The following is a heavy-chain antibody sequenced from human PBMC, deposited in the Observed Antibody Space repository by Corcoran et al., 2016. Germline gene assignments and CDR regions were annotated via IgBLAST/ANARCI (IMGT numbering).Heavy chain of an antibody. V-gene: IGHV3-30*18. CDR3: AKSPYRQLWLDY. CDR2: ISYDGSNK. Sequence: QVQLVESGGGVVQPGRSLRLSCAASGFTFSSYGMHWVRQAPGKGLEWVAVISYDGSNKYYADSVKGRFTISRDNSKNTRYLQMNSLRAEDTAVYYCAKSPYRQLWLDYWGQGTLVTVSS. D-gene: IGHD5-18*01. J-gene: IGHJ4*02. CDR1: GFTFSSYG.